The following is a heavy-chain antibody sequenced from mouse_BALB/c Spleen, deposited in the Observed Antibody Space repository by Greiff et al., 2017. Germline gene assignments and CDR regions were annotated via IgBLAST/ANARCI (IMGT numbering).Heavy chain of an antibody. J-gene: IGHJ2*01. CDR3: ARDITTATYYFDY. CDR1: GYSITSGYY. Sequence: VQLQQSGPGLVKPSQSLSLTCSVTGYSITSGYYWNWIRQFPGNKLEWMGYISYDGSNNYNPSLKNRISITRDTSKNQFFLKLNSVTTEDTATYYCARDITTATYYFDYWGQGTTLTVSS. V-gene: IGHV3-6*02. D-gene: IGHD1-2*01. CDR2: ISYDGSN.